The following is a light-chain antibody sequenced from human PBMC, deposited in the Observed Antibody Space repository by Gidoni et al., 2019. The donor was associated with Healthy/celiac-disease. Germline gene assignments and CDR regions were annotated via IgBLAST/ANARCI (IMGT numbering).Light chain of an antibody. V-gene: IGKV1-5*01. CDR3: QQYNSYSPT. J-gene: IGKJ3*01. CDR1: QSISSW. Sequence: GDRVTITCRASQSISSWLAWYQQKPGKAPKLLIYDASRLESGVPSRFGGSGSGTEFTLTISSLQPDDFATYYCQQYNSYSPTFGPGTKVDIK. CDR2: DAS.